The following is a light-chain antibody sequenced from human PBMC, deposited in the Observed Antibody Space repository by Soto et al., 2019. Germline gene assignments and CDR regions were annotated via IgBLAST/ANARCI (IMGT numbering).Light chain of an antibody. CDR1: SSDVGSYNI. CDR3: CSYAGSSTSLYV. Sequence: QSVLTQPASVSGSPGQSITISCTGTSSDVGSYNIVSWYQQHPGKAPKLMIYEGSKRPSGVSNRFSGSKSGNTASLTISGLQAEDEADYYCCSYAGSSTSLYVFGTGTKLTVL. J-gene: IGLJ1*01. V-gene: IGLV2-23*01. CDR2: EGS.